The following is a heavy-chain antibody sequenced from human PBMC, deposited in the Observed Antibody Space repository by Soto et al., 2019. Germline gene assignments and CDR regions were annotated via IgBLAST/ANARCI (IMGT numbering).Heavy chain of an antibody. CDR3: ARGSTDSYPGSRIFDF. D-gene: IGHD3-10*01. V-gene: IGHV3-23*01. CDR1: GITFVSRA. Sequence: PGGSLRLSCVSSGITFVSRAMSWVRQAPGEGLEWVSTITDTGGDTKYADSVRGRFTMSRDNSKKTLYLQMNSLRVEDSALYYCARGSTDSYPGSRIFDFWGRGTLVTVPS. CDR2: ITDTGGDT. J-gene: IGHJ4*02.